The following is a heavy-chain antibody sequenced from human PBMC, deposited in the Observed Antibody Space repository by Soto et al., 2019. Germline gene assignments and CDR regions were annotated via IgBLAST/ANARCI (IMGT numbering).Heavy chain of an antibody. V-gene: IGHV4-4*07. CDR1: GGAMISYY. CDR2: VYSSGGT. J-gene: IGHJ5*02. D-gene: IGHD3-3*01. Sequence: SETLSLTCTVSGGAMISYYCSCIRHPAGKGLEWIGRVYSSGGTHYNPSLKSRVTISLDTSKNQFSLRLLSVTDADTAVYYCARGQRFSDWFDPWGQGTLVTVSS. CDR3: ARGQRFSDWFDP.